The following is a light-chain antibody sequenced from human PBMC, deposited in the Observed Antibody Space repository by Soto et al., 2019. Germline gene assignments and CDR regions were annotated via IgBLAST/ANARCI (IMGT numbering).Light chain of an antibody. J-gene: IGKJ4*01. V-gene: IGKV3-20*01. CDR1: QRVSSNY. CDR3: QHYGGSPT. CDR2: GAS. Sequence: EMVLTQSPDTLSLSPGERAALSCRASQRVSSNYLAWYQKKPDQAPRLLIYGASIRANDIPDRFSGSGSGADFRLTHRRLEAEDFAGYYCQHYGGSPTFGGGTKVEI.